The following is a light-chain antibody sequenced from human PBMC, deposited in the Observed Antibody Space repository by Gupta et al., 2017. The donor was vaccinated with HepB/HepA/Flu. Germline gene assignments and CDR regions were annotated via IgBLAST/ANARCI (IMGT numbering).Light chain of an antibody. CDR3: SSYTSSSTWV. CDR2: DVS. J-gene: IGLJ3*02. CDR1: SSDVGGYNY. Sequence: QSALTQPASVPRSPGPSITISCTGTSSDVGGYNYVSWYQQHPGKAPKLMIYDVSNRPSGVSNRFSGSKSGNTASLTISGLQAEDEADYYCSSYTSSSTWVFGGGTKLTVL. V-gene: IGLV2-14*03.